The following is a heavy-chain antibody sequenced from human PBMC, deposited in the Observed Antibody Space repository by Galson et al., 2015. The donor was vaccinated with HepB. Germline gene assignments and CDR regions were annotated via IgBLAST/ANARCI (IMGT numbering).Heavy chain of an antibody. CDR3: ARDACTNGVCYRVHWYFDL. Sequence: SLRLSCAASGFTFSSYAMHWVRQAPGKGLEGVAVISYDGSNKYYADSVKGRFAISRDNSKNTLYLQMNSLRAEDTAVYYCARDACTNGVCYRVHWYFDLWGRGTLVTVSS. CDR1: GFTFSSYA. D-gene: IGHD2-8*01. CDR2: ISYDGSNK. V-gene: IGHV3-30*09. J-gene: IGHJ2*01.